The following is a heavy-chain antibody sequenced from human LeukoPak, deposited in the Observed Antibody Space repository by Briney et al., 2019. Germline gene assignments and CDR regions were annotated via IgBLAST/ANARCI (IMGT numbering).Heavy chain of an antibody. CDR3: ARKVMVRGVIIFDY. J-gene: IGHJ4*02. D-gene: IGHD3-10*01. CDR1: GGSISSYY. Sequence: SETLSLTCTVSGGSISSYYWSWIRQPPGKGLEWIGYIYYGGSTNYNPSLKSRVTISVDTSKNQFSLKLSSVTAADTAVYYCARKVMVRGVIIFDYWGQGTLVTVSS. V-gene: IGHV4-59*01. CDR2: IYYGGST.